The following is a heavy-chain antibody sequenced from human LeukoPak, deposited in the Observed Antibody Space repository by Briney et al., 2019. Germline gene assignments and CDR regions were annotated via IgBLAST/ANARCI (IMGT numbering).Heavy chain of an antibody. CDR2: IVGSSST. Sequence: GGSLRLSCAASGSTFSNFAMTWVRQAPGKGLEWVSSIVGSSSTYYADSLKGRFTISRDNAKNSLYLQMNSLRAEDTAVYYCARIGAGSSRDYWGQGTLVTVSS. D-gene: IGHD6-13*01. CDR1: GSTFSNFA. J-gene: IGHJ4*02. V-gene: IGHV3-21*01. CDR3: ARIGAGSSRDY.